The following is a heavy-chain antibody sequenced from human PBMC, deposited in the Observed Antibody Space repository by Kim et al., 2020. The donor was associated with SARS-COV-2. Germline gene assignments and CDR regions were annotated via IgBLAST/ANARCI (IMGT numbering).Heavy chain of an antibody. Sequence: GGSLRLSCAASGFTFSNAWMSWVRQAPGKGLEWVGRIKSKTDGGTTDYAAPVKGRFTISRDDSKNTLYLQMNSLKTEDTAVYYCTTDAPVTPGYYGMDVWGQGTTVTVSS. CDR3: TTDAPVTPGYYGMDV. J-gene: IGHJ6*02. CDR2: IKSKTDGGTT. V-gene: IGHV3-15*01. D-gene: IGHD4-4*01. CDR1: GFTFSNAW.